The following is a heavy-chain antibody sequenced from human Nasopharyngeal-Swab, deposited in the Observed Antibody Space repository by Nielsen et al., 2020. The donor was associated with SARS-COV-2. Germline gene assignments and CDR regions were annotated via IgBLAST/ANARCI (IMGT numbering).Heavy chain of an antibody. Sequence: GESLKISCVASGFTFSSHAMSWVRQAPGKGLEWVSGLIENGVDKYYAESVKGRFTVSRDNSRNTLYLQMDSLRGEDTAVYYCARDAPAHYGAFYWGRGTLVTVSS. CDR2: LIENGVDK. CDR3: ARDAPAHYGAFY. CDR1: GFTFSSHA. V-gene: IGHV3-23*01. J-gene: IGHJ4*02. D-gene: IGHD4-17*01.